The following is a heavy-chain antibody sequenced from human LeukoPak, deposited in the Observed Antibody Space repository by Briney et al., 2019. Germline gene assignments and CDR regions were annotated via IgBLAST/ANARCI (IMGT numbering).Heavy chain of an antibody. Sequence: GASVKVSCKASGYTFTSYGISWVRQAPGQGLEWMGGIIPIFGTANYAQKFQGRVTITADESTSTAYMELSSLRSEDTAVYYCARDRDYYDSSGYLMAVGYYYGMDVWGQGTTVTVSS. CDR2: IIPIFGTA. J-gene: IGHJ6*02. D-gene: IGHD3-22*01. CDR3: ARDRDYYDSSGYLMAVGYYYGMDV. V-gene: IGHV1-69*13. CDR1: GYTFTSYG.